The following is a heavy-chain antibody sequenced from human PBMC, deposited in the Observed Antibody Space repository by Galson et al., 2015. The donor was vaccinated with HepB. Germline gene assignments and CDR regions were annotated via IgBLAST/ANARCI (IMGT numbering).Heavy chain of an antibody. CDR3: ARAPGRSSSSWCDS. Sequence: SLRLSCAASGFTFSSYAMHWVRQAPGMGLEWVAVLSNDGSNKYYADSVKARFTISRDNSKNTLYLQMNSLRAEDTAVYYCARAPGRSSSSWCDSWGRGTLVTVSS. J-gene: IGHJ5*01. V-gene: IGHV3-30*04. CDR2: LSNDGSNK. CDR1: GFTFSSYA. D-gene: IGHD6-13*01.